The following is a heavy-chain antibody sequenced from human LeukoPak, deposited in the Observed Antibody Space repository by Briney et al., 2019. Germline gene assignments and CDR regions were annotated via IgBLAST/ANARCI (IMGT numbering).Heavy chain of an antibody. V-gene: IGHV5-10-1*01. Sequence: GESLKISCKGSGYSFTTYWISWVRQMPGKGLGWMGRIDPSDSYTNYSPSFQGHVTISADKSISTAFLQWSSLKASDTAMYYCARLGFGELFPYYWGQGTLVTVSS. D-gene: IGHD3-10*01. CDR2: IDPSDSYT. J-gene: IGHJ4*02. CDR3: ARLGFGELFPYY. CDR1: GYSFTTYW.